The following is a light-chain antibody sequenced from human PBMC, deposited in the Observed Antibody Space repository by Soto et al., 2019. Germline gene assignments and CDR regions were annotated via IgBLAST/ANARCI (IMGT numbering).Light chain of an antibody. Sequence: DIQMTQSPSSLSASVGDRVTITCRASQGIRNDLGWYQQKPGKAPKRLIYAATSLQSGVPSRFSGSGFGTEFTLTISSLQHEDVATYYCLYHNTPWTFGQGTKVDIK. CDR2: AAT. V-gene: IGKV1-17*01. J-gene: IGKJ1*01. CDR1: QGIRND. CDR3: LYHNTPWT.